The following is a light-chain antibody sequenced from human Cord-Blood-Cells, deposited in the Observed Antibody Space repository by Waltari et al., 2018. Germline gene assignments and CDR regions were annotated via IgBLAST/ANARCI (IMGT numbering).Light chain of an antibody. CDR2: DVS. CDR3: SSYTSSSTLV. J-gene: IGLJ2*01. CDR1: SSYVGGYNY. V-gene: IGLV2-14*01. Sequence: QSALTQPASVSGSPRQSITISCTGTSSYVGGYNYVSWYQQHPGKAPKLMIYDVSNRPSGVSNRFSGSKSGNTASLTISGLQAEDEADYYCSSYTSSSTLVFGGGTKLTVL.